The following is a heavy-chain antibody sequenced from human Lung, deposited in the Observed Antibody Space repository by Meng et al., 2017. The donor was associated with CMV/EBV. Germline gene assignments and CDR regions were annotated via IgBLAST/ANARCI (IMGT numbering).Heavy chain of an antibody. Sequence: TVSGVSLTNGDSYWSGLPQPPGKGLEWIAYVYYTGTTYYHPSLKSQLTISIDTSKNQFSLHLRSVTAADTAVYYCARDYTEGDYFDYWGQGALVTVSS. J-gene: IGHJ4*02. CDR1: GVSLTNGDSY. D-gene: IGHD3-16*01. V-gene: IGHV4-30-4*01. CDR2: VYYTGTT. CDR3: ARDYTEGDYFDY.